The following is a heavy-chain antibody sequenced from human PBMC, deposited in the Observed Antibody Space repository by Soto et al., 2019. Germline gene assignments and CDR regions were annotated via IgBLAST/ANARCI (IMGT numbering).Heavy chain of an antibody. J-gene: IGHJ4*02. CDR2: IVPIVDTS. D-gene: IGHD5-12*01. Sequence: QVQLVQSGAEVRQPASSVKVSCKTSGGTFSSYAISWVRQAPGQGLEWMGGIVPIVDTSTYAQKFQGRVTSTTDDSTSKVYMELSSLRSDDTAVYYCVRVVAIPGYPDNWGQGTLVTVSS. CDR1: GGTFSSYA. V-gene: IGHV1-69*05. CDR3: VRVVAIPGYPDN.